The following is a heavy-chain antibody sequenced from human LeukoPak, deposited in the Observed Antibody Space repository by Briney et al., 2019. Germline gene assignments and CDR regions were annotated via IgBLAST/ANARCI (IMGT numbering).Heavy chain of an antibody. D-gene: IGHD3-10*01. Sequence: SVKVSCKASGGTFSSYAISWVRQAPGQGLEWMRRIIPIFGTANYAQKFQGRVTITTDESTSTAYMELSSLRSEDTAVYYCARSYYYGSGHFDYLGQGTLVTVSS. J-gene: IGHJ4*02. CDR1: GGTFSSYA. V-gene: IGHV1-69*05. CDR3: ARSYYYGSGHFDY. CDR2: IIPIFGTA.